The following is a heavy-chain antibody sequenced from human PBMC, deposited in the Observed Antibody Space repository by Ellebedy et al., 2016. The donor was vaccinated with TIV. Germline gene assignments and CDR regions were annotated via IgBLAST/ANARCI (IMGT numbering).Heavy chain of an antibody. CDR1: GFSLNAYA. CDR2: ISFDGSNQ. J-gene: IGHJ4*02. V-gene: IGHV3-30-3*01. Sequence: PGGSLRLSCAASGFSLNAYAMHWVRQAPGKGLDWIALISFDGSNQYYPDSVKGRFTVSRDNSKNILYLQMNSLRREDMAVYYCARETNDYEELDYWGQGTLVTVSS. D-gene: IGHD4-17*01. CDR3: ARETNDYEELDY.